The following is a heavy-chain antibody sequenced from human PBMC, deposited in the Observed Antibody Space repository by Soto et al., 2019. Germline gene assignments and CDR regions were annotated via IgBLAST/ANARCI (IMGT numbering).Heavy chain of an antibody. V-gene: IGHV4-59*08. CDR1: GGSISSYY. D-gene: IGHD3-10*01. CDR2: IYYSGST. J-gene: IGHJ6*02. Sequence: SETLSLTCTVSGGSISSYYWSWIRQPPGKGLEWIGYIYYSGSTNYNPSLKSRVSISVDTSKNQFSLTLTSVTAADTAVYYCARQGYRVLHCHEDVWGQVTTVTVSS. CDR3: ARQGYRVLHCHEDV.